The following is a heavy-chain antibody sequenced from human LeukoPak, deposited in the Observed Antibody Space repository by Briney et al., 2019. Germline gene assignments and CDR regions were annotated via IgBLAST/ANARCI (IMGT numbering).Heavy chain of an antibody. CDR1: GFTFSRYT. CDR3: ACEENSSGYSFDY. Sequence: GRSLRLSCAASGFTFSRYTMHWVRRAPGKGLEWVVVISYDGSNKYYADSVKGRFTVSRDNSKNTLYLQMNSLRAEDTAVYYCACEENSSGYSFDYWGQGTLVTVSS. D-gene: IGHD3-22*01. CDR2: ISYDGSNK. J-gene: IGHJ4*02. V-gene: IGHV3-30-3*01.